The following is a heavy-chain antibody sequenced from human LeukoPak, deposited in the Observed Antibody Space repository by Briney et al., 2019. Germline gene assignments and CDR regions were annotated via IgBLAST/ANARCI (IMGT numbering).Heavy chain of an antibody. CDR1: GFTFSSYG. J-gene: IGHJ4*02. D-gene: IGHD3-10*01. Sequence: GTPLRLSCAASGFTFSSYGLHWVRQAPGKGLEWVAVISFDGYNEYYTDSVKGRFTISRDISKNTLFLHMNSLRAEDTAVYYCARGPRGVITTGYFGYWGQGTLVTVSS. CDR3: ARGPRGVITTGYFGY. CDR2: ISFDGYNE. V-gene: IGHV3-30*03.